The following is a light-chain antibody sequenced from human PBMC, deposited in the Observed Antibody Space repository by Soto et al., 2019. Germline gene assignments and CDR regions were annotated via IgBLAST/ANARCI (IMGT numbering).Light chain of an antibody. CDR2: NNN. Sequence: QSVLTQPPSASGTPGQRVTIPCSGSSSNIGGNPVNWYQQLPGTAPKLLIYNNNQRPSGVPDRFSGSKSGTSASLAISGLQSEDEADYYCAAWHDSLNGPVFGGGTKVTVL. CDR3: AAWHDSLNGPV. CDR1: SSNIGGNP. V-gene: IGLV1-44*01. J-gene: IGLJ3*02.